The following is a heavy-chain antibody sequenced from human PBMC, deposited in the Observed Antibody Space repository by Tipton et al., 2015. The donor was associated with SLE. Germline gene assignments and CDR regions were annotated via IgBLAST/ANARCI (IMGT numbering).Heavy chain of an antibody. Sequence: SLRLSCTASGFTFSSYAMSWVRQAPGKGPEWVSQINSGDLSTYYADSVRGRFTISRENSKNTLYLQMNSLRAEDTAVYYCAKARGGSGWYFDSWGQGALVTVSS. J-gene: IGHJ4*02. CDR1: GFTFSSYA. CDR3: AKARGGSGWYFDS. D-gene: IGHD6-19*01. V-gene: IGHV3-23*03. CDR2: INSGDLST.